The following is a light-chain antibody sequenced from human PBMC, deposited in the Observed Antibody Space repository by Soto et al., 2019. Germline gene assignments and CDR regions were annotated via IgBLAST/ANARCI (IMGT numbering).Light chain of an antibody. CDR2: AAS. CDR3: QRSWT. CDR1: QNISDS. Sequence: DIQMTQSPSSLSASVGDRVTITCRASQNISDSLNWYQHKPGQAPKLPIYAASSLQSGVPSRFSGSGSVTDITLTISSLPPEDFASYFCQRSWTFGQGTKL. V-gene: IGKV1-39*01. J-gene: IGKJ2*01.